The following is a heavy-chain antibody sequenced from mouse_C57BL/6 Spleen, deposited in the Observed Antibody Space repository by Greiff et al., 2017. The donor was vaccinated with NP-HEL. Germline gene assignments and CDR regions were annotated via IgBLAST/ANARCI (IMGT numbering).Heavy chain of an antibody. D-gene: IGHD2-5*01. Sequence: EVKLMASGGGLVQPKGSLKLSCAASGFSFNTYAMNWVRQAPGKGLEWVARIRSKSNNYATYYADSVKDRFTISRDDSESMLYLQMNNLKTEDTAMYYCVGDSNWYFDVWGTGTTVTVSS. CDR2: IRSKSNNYAT. J-gene: IGHJ1*03. V-gene: IGHV10-1*01. CDR3: VGDSNWYFDV. CDR1: GFSFNTYA.